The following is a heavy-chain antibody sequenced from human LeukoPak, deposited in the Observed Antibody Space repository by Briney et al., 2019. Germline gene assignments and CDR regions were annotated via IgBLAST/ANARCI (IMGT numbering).Heavy chain of an antibody. J-gene: IGHJ6*03. CDR1: GGSISSGGYY. D-gene: IGHD3-16*01. CDR3: ARMGSYYYYYYMDV. Sequence: SQTLSLTCTVSGGSISSGGYYWSWIRQHPGKGLEWLGYIYYSGSTYYNPSLKSRVTISLDTSKNQFSLKLSSVTAADTAVYYCARMGSYYYYYYMDVWGQGITVTVSS. CDR2: IYYSGST. V-gene: IGHV4-31*03.